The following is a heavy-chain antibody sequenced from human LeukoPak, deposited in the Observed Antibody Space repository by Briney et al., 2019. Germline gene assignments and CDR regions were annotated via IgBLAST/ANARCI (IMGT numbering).Heavy chain of an antibody. J-gene: IGHJ4*02. CDR1: GFTFSSYA. CDR3: ARDFGRKAHFGGTHYFDY. Sequence: QPGRSLRLSCAASGFTFSSYAMHWVRQAPGKGLEWVAVISYDGSNKYYADSVKGRFTISRDNSKNTLYLQMNSLRAEDTAVYYCARDFGRKAHFGGTHYFDYWGQGTLVTVSS. CDR2: ISYDGSNK. V-gene: IGHV3-30*04. D-gene: IGHD3-10*01.